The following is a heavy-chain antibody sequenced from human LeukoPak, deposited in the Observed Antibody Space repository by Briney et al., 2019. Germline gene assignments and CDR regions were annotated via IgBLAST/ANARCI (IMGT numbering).Heavy chain of an antibody. CDR2: INPNSGGT. Sequence: ASVKVSCKASGYTFTGYYMHWVRQAPGQGLEWMGWINPNSGGTNYAQKFQGRVTMTRDPSISTAYMELSRLRSDDTAVYYCARDTVYYYDSSGYFDYWGQGTLVTVSS. CDR3: ARDTVYYYDSSGYFDY. CDR1: GYTFTGYY. J-gene: IGHJ4*02. V-gene: IGHV1-2*02. D-gene: IGHD3-22*01.